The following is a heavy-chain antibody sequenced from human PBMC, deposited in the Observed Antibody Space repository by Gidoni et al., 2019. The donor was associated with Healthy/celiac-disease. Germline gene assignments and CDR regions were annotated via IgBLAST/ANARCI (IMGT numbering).Heavy chain of an antibody. V-gene: IGHV3-30-3*01. CDR1: GFTFSSYA. J-gene: IGHJ4*02. D-gene: IGHD5-18*01. Sequence: QVQLVESGGGVVQPGRSLRLSCAAPGFTFSSYAMHWVRQAPGKGLGWVAVISYDGSNKSYADSVKGRFTISRDNSKNTLSLQMNSLRAEDTAVYYCATIGGYSYTPVLGGDYFDYWGQGTLVTVSS. CDR2: ISYDGSNK. CDR3: ATIGGYSYTPVLGGDYFDY.